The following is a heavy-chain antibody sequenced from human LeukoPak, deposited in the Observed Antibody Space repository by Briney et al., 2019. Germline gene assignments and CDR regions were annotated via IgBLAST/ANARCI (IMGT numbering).Heavy chain of an antibody. CDR1: GFTFSNYA. J-gene: IGHJ4*02. CDR3: AKYDRVSVAGIFDY. D-gene: IGHD6-19*01. CDR2: ISGNGGNT. Sequence: GGSLRLSCAASGFTFSNYAMSWVRQAPGKGLEWVSAISGNGGNTYYADSVKGRFIISRDNSKNTVFLQMNSLRAEDTAVYYCAKYDRVSVAGIFDYWGQGTLVTVSS. V-gene: IGHV3-23*01.